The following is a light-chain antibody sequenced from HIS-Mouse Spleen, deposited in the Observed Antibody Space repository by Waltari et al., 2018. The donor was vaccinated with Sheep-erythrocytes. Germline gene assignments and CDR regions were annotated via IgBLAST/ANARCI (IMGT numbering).Light chain of an antibody. CDR1: NLGDKY. V-gene: IGLV3-1*01. CDR2: QDS. CDR3: QAWDSSTAEVV. Sequence: SYELTQPPSVSVSPGQTASITCSGDNLGDKYACWYQQKPGQSPVLVIYQDSKRPSGIPERFSGSNSGNTATLTISWTQAMDEADYYCQAWDSSTAEVVFGGGTKLTVL. J-gene: IGLJ2*01.